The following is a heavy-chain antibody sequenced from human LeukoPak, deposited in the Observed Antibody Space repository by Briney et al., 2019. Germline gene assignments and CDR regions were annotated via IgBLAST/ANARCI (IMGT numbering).Heavy chain of an antibody. Sequence: PSETLSLTCTVSGGSISSHYWTWIRQPPGKRLEWIGYIYHSGSTNCNPSLKSRVTISVDTSKNQFSLKLSSVTAADTAVYYCARQWKFWGQGTLVTVSS. D-gene: IGHD1-1*01. V-gene: IGHV4-59*08. CDR3: ARQWKF. J-gene: IGHJ4*02. CDR1: GGSISSHY. CDR2: IYHSGST.